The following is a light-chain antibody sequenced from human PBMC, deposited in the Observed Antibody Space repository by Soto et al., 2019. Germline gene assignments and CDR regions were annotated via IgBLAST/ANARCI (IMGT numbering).Light chain of an antibody. J-gene: IGKJ4*01. Sequence: LSCTVCQGVSRGYLAWYQQKAGQAPRLLIYGVSSRATGVSHRFSGSGSGPDSTLTIIRLEPADVAMYYCHQRSNWPLTVGGGTKVDIK. V-gene: IGKV3D-20*02. CDR1: QGVSRGY. CDR2: GVS. CDR3: HQRSNWPLT.